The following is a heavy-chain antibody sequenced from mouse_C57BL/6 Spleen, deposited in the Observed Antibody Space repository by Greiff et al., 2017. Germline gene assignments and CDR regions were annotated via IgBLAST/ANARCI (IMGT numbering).Heavy chain of an antibody. CDR2: IWSDGST. D-gene: IGHD1-1*01. CDR3: ARNIYPRYAMDY. Sequence: VKLLESGPGLVAPSQSLSITCTVSGFSLTSYGVHWVRQPPGKGLEWLVVIWSDGSTTYNSALKSRLSISKDNSKSQVFLKMNSLQTDDTAMYYCARNIYPRYAMDYWGQGTSVTVSS. J-gene: IGHJ4*01. CDR1: GFSLTSYG. V-gene: IGHV2-6*02.